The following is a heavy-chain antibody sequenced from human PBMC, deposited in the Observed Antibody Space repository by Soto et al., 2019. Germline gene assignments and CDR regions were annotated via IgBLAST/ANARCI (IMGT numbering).Heavy chain of an antibody. CDR1: GYTFTSYD. D-gene: IGHD2-15*01. CDR3: ARRIPYYYYMDV. CDR2: MNPNSGNT. Sequence: ASVKVSCKASGYTFTSYDINWVRQATGQGHEWMGWMNPNSGNTGYAQKFQGRVTMTRNTSISTAYMELSSLRSEDTAVYYCARRIPYYYYMDVWGKGTTVTVSS. V-gene: IGHV1-8*01. J-gene: IGHJ6*03.